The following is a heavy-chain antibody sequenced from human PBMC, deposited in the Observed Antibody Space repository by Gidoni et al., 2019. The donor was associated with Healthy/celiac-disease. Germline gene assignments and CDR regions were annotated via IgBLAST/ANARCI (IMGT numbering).Heavy chain of an antibody. CDR1: GGTFSSYA. CDR2: IIPIFGTA. J-gene: IGHJ4*02. Sequence: QVQLVQSGAEVRKPGSPVKVAGTASGGTFSSYAISWVRQAPGQGLEWMGWIIPIFGTANSAPTFQGRVTITADESTSTAYMELSSLRSEDTAVYSCARGYSGYDGGGLYFDYWGQGTLVTVSS. D-gene: IGHD5-12*01. CDR3: ARGYSGYDGGGLYFDY. V-gene: IGHV1-69*01.